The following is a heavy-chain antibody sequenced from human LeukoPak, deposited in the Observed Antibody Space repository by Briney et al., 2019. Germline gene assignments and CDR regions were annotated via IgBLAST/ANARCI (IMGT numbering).Heavy chain of an antibody. V-gene: IGHV3-30-3*01. D-gene: IGHD3-22*01. Sequence: GRSLRLSCAASGFTFSIYAMHWVRQAPGKGLEWVAVISYDGSNKYYADSVKGRFTISRDNSKNTLYLQMNSLRAEDTAVYYCARSYDSSGYEARLGYYYYGMDVWGQGTTVTVSS. CDR2: ISYDGSNK. CDR3: ARSYDSSGYEARLGYYYYGMDV. CDR1: GFTFSIYA. J-gene: IGHJ6*02.